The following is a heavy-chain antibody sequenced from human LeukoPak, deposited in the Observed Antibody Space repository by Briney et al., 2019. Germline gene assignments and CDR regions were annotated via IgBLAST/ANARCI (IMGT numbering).Heavy chain of an antibody. CDR2: IRYDGSNK. D-gene: IGHD3-9*01. CDR3: AKEGGILTGYYTFDY. CDR1: GFTFSSYG. V-gene: IGHV3-30*02. J-gene: IGHJ4*02. Sequence: GGSLRLSCAASGFTFSSYGMHWVRQAPGKGLEWVTFIRYDGSNKYYADSVKGRFTISRDNSKNTLNLHMNSLRAEDTAVYYCAKEGGILTGYYTFDYWGQGTLVTVSS.